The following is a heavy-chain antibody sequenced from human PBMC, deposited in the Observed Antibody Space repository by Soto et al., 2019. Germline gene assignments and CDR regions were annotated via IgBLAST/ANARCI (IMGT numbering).Heavy chain of an antibody. J-gene: IGHJ6*02. CDR1: VYTFTSYD. Sequence: SVKVSCMASVYTFTSYDINWLRQATGQGLEWMGLMNPNSGNKGYAQKFQGRVTMTRNTSISTAYMELSSLSSEDTAVYYCARGGRPDYDILTGYQLRYYYYWMDDWGQGTTVTVSS. D-gene: IGHD3-9*01. CDR3: ARGGRPDYDILTGYQLRYYYYWMDD. CDR2: MNPNSGNK. V-gene: IGHV1-8*01.